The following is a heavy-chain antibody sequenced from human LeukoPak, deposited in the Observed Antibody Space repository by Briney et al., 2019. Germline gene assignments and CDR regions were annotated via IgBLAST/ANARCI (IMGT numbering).Heavy chain of an antibody. CDR2: ISSSSSTI. D-gene: IGHD6-19*01. Sequence: PGGSLRLSCAASGFTFSSYSMNWVRQAPGKGLEWVSYISSSSSTIYYADSVKGRFTISRDNAKNSLYLQMNSLRDGDTAVYYCARDGDYSSGWHLDYWGQGTLVTVSS. CDR3: ARDGDYSSGWHLDY. J-gene: IGHJ4*02. V-gene: IGHV3-48*02. CDR1: GFTFSSYS.